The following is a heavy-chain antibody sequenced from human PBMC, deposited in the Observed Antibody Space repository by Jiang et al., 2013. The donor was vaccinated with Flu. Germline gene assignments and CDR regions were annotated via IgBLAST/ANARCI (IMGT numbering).Heavy chain of an antibody. CDR2: IYYSGST. Sequence: TLSLTCTVSGGSISSGGYYWSWIRQHPGKGLEWIGYIYYSGSTYYNPSLKSLVTISVDTSKNQFSLKLSSVTAADTAVYYCARYDSSGLYAFDIWGQGTMVTVSS. CDR3: ARYDSSGLYAFDI. V-gene: IGHV4-31*01. D-gene: IGHD3-22*01. J-gene: IGHJ3*02. CDR1: GGSISSGGYY.